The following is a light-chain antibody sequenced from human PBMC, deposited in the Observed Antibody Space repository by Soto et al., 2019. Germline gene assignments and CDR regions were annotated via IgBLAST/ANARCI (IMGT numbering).Light chain of an antibody. CDR2: LEGSGSY. V-gene: IGLV4-60*02. Sequence: QPVLTQSSSASASLGSSVKLTCTLSSGHSSYIIAWHQQQPGKAPRYLMKLEGSGSYNKGSGVPDRFSGSSSGADRSLTXXXXXXXXXADXYCETWDFNTRVXGX. CDR3: ETWDFNTRV. J-gene: IGLJ3*02. CDR1: SGHSSYI.